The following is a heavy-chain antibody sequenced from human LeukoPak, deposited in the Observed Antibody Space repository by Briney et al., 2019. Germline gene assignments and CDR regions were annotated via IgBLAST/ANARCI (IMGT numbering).Heavy chain of an antibody. J-gene: IGHJ6*02. CDR1: GFTFSSYA. CDR2: ISGSGGST. V-gene: IGHV3-23*01. CDR3: AKDHMTNYYYYYGMDV. Sequence: GGPLRLSCAASGFTFSSYAMSWVRQAPGKGLEWVSAISGSGGSTYYADSVKGRFTISRDNSKNTLYLQMNSLRAEDTAVYYCAKDHMTNYYYYYGMDVWGQGTTVTVSS.